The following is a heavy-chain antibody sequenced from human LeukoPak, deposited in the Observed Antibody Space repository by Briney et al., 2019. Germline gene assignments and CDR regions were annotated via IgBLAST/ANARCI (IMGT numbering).Heavy chain of an antibody. CDR1: GYTVTRQY. D-gene: IGHD5-18*01. V-gene: IGHV1-2*02. Sequence: ASVKVSCKASGYTVTRQYLHWVRQAPGQGREWRGWINPNSGVTNYAQKFQGRVTMTRDTSINTPYMELHSLTSDDTAMYYCSKDAYSGFSSSYNMDSWGQGTLVTVSS. J-gene: IGHJ4*02. CDR2: INPNSGVT. CDR3: SKDAYSGFSSSYNMDS.